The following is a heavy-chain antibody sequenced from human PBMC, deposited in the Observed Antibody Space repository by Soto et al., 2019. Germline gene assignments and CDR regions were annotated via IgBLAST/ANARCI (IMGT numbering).Heavy chain of an antibody. V-gene: IGHV3-30-3*01. D-gene: IGHD2-15*01. CDR1: GFTFSSSA. J-gene: IGHJ3*02. CDR2: ISYDGSNK. CDR3: ARDFVVVVAATLRAFDI. Sequence: QVQLVESGGGVVQPGRSLRLSCAASGFTFSSSAMHWVRQAPGKGLEWVAVISYDGSNKYYADSMKGRFTISRDNSKNTLYLQMNSLRAEDTAVYYCARDFVVVVAATLRAFDIWGQGTMVTVSS.